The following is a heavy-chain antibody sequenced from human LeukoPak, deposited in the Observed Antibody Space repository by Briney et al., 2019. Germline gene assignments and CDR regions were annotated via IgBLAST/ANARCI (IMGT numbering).Heavy chain of an antibody. CDR1: GGSISSRSYY. CDR2: IYYSGST. V-gene: IGHV4-39*01. CDR3: ARRGGKWLGNAFDI. Sequence: PSETLSLTCTVSGGSISSRSYYWGWIRQPPGKGLEWIGSIYYSGSTYYNPSLKSRVTISVDTSKNQFSLKLSSVTAADTAVYYCARRGGKWLGNAFDIWGQGTMVTVSS. J-gene: IGHJ3*02. D-gene: IGHD5-24*01.